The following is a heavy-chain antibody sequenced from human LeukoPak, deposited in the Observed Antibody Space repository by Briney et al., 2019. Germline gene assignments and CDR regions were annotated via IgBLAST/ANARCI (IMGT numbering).Heavy chain of an antibody. D-gene: IGHD6-13*01. Sequence: ASVKVSCKASGYTFTDYYMHWVRQAPGQGLEWMGWINPNSGGTNYAHKFQGRVTVTRDTSISTAYMELSSLRSDDTAVYYCARGHPLSNWYVYYFDYWGQGTLVTVSS. V-gene: IGHV1-2*07. CDR3: ARGHPLSNWYVYYFDY. J-gene: IGHJ4*02. CDR2: INPNSGGT. CDR1: GYTFTDYY.